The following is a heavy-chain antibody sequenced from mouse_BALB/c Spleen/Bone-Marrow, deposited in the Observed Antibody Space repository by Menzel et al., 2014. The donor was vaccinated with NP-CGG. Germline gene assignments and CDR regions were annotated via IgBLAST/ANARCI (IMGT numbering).Heavy chain of an antibody. CDR2: IDPANGNT. V-gene: IGHV14-3*02. CDR1: GFNIKDTY. CDR3: VYGRDWYFDV. D-gene: IGHD1-1*01. Sequence: EVKLQESGAELVKPGASVKSSCTASGFNIKDTYMHWVKERPEQGLEWIGRIDPANGNTKYDPKFQGKATITADTSSNTAYLQLSSLTSEDTAVYYCVYGRDWYFDVWGAGTTVTVSS. J-gene: IGHJ1*01.